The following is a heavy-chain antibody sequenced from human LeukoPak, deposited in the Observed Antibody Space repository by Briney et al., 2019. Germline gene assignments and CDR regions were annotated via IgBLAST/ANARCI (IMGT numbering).Heavy chain of an antibody. CDR3: PRCGSGSSRNDY. Sequence: SETLSLTCAVSGYSISSGYYWGWIRQPPGKGLEWIGSIYHSGSTYYNPSLKSRVTISVDTSKNQFSLKLSSVTAPATAVYYCPRCGSGSSRNDYCGQGTLVTVSS. CDR2: IYHSGST. V-gene: IGHV4-38-2*01. J-gene: IGHJ4*02. D-gene: IGHD1-26*01. CDR1: GYSISSGYY.